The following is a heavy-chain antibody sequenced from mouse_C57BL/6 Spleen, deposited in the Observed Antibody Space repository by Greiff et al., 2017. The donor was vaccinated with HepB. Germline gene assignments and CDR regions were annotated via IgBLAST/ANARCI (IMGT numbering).Heavy chain of an antibody. D-gene: IGHD2-4*01. CDR3: ASCTMMTTGQYYYAMDY. CDR2: IDPSDSYT. Sequence: VQLQQPGAELVKPGASVKLSCKASGYTFTSYWMQWVKQRPGQGLEWIGEIDPSDSYTNYNQKFKGKATLTVDTSSSTAYMPLSSLTSEDSAVYYCASCTMMTTGQYYYAMDYWGQGTSVTVSS. V-gene: IGHV1-50*01. J-gene: IGHJ4*01. CDR1: GYTFTSYW.